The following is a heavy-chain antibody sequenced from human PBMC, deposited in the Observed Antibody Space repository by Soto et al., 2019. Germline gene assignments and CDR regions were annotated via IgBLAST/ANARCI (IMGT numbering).Heavy chain of an antibody. Sequence: QGQLVQSGAEVKKPGASLKVSCKASGYTFTDFGISWVRQAPGQGLEWMGWISAYNSNTNSAHKVQGRVTMTTDTSTSTAYMALRTLTSDDTAVYYCARDSGNLGNWAYFLDYWGQGTLVTVSS. D-gene: IGHD7-27*01. CDR1: GYTFTDFG. V-gene: IGHV1-18*01. CDR3: ARDSGNLGNWAYFLDY. J-gene: IGHJ4*02. CDR2: ISAYNSNT.